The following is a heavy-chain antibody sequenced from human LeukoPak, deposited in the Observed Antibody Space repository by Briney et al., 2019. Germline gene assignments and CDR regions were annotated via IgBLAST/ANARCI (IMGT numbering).Heavy chain of an antibody. J-gene: IGHJ4*01. D-gene: IGHD2-15*01. CDR2: ITNNAGKT. V-gene: IGHV3-23*05. CDR3: AKDHPSAGWPAFDY. CDR1: GFAVSSRA. Sequence: GGSLRLSCAASGFAVSSRAMSWVRQSPGKRLEWLTSITNNAGKTYYADSVRGRFTISRDETHNTVYLAMNNLRVEDTALYYCAKDHPSAGWPAFDYWGLGTLVVVSS.